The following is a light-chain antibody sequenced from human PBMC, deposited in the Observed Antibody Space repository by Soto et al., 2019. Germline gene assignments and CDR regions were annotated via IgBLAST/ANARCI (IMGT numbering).Light chain of an antibody. CDR2: GNS. Sequence: QSVLTQPPSVSGAPGQRVTISCTGSSSNIGAGYDVHWYQQLPGTAPKLLIYGNSNRPSGVPDRFSGSKSGTSASLAITGLQVEHEADYYCQSYDSSLSGVVFGGGTKLTV. V-gene: IGLV1-40*01. J-gene: IGLJ2*01. CDR1: SSNIGAGYD. CDR3: QSYDSSLSGVV.